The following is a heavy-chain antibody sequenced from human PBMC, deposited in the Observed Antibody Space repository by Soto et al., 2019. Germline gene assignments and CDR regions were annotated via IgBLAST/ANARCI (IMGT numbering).Heavy chain of an antibody. CDR3: AKVVAARPNYYYGMDV. Sequence: VGSLRLCWTASGFTFSSYAMSWVRHAPGKGLEWVSAISGSGGSTYYADSVKGRFTISRDNSKNTLYLQMNSLRAEDTAVYYCAKVVAARPNYYYGMDVWGQGTTVTVSS. J-gene: IGHJ6*02. D-gene: IGHD6-6*01. CDR1: GFTFSSYA. V-gene: IGHV3-23*01. CDR2: ISGSGGST.